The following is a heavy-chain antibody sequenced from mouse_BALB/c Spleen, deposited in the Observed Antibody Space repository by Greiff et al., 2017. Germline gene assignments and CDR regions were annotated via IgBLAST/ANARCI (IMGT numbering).Heavy chain of an antibody. J-gene: IGHJ4*01. CDR2: IYPGNSDT. Sequence: VHVKQSGTVLARPGASVKMSCKASGYTFTSYWMHWVKQRPGQGLEWIGAIYPGNSDTSYNQKFKGKAKLTAVTSTSTAYMELSSLTNEDSAVYYCTRGVTPYAMDYWGQGTSVTVSS. CDR1: GYTFTSYW. V-gene: IGHV1-5*01. CDR3: TRGVTPYAMDY. D-gene: IGHD2-13*01.